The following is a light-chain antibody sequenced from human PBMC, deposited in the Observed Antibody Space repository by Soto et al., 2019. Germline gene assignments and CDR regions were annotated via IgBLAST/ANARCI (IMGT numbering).Light chain of an antibody. Sequence: DIVLTQSPATLSLSPGDRATLSCRASHSVSSYLAWYQQNPGKAPRLLIYDASNMTTGVPARFSGSGSGTDFNLTISSLEPEDFAVYYCQNHSSCPRTFGGGTKVEIK. J-gene: IGKJ4*01. V-gene: IGKV3-11*01. CDR1: HSVSSY. CDR2: DAS. CDR3: QNHSSCPRT.